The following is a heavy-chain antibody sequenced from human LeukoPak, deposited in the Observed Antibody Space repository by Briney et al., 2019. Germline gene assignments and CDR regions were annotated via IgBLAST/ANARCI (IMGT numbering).Heavy chain of an antibody. D-gene: IGHD4-11*01. V-gene: IGHV3-23*01. Sequence: PGGSLRLSCAASGFTFSSYAMSWVRQAPGKGLEWVSAISASGGSTYYADSVKGRFTISRDNSKNTLYLQMNSLRAEDTALYYCAKDRYSNYEGYFDYWGQGTLVTVSS. CDR2: ISASGGST. CDR1: GFTFSSYA. CDR3: AKDRYSNYEGYFDY. J-gene: IGHJ4*02.